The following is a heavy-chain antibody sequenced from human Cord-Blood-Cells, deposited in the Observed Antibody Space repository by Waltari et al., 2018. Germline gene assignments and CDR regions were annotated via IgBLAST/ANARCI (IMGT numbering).Heavy chain of an antibody. CDR2: IYYSGST. CDR3: ARHQGGYDDAFDI. V-gene: IGHV4-39*07. Sequence: QLQLQESGPGLVKHSETLSLTCTVSGGSISSSSYYWGWIRQPPGKGMEWIGSIYYSGSTYHYPSLKSRVTRSGDTSKNQFSLKLSSVTAADTAVYYWARHQGGYDDAFDIWGQGTMVTVSS. D-gene: IGHD5-12*01. J-gene: IGHJ3*02. CDR1: GGSISSSSYY.